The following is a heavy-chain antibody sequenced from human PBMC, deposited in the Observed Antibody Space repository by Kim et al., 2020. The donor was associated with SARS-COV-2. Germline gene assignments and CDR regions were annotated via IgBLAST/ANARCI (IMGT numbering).Heavy chain of an antibody. D-gene: IGHD3-10*02. CDR3: ARDRIVRGAPGYYYYGMDV. CDR1: GYTFTSYA. CDR2: INTNTGNP. V-gene: IGHV7-4-1*02. J-gene: IGHJ6*02. Sequence: ASVKVSCKASGYTFTSYAMNWVRQAPGQGLEWMGWINTNTGNPTYAQGFTGRFVFSLDTSVSTAYLQISSLKAEDTAVYYCARDRIVRGAPGYYYYGMDVWGQGTTVTVSS.